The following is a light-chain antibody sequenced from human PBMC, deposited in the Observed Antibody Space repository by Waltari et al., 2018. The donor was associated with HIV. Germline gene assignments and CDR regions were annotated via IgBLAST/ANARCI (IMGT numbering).Light chain of an antibody. CDR1: QSVSSSY. Sequence: EIVLTQSPGTLSLSPGERTTLSCRASQSVSSSYFAWFQQKPGQPPRLLIYGSSSRATGIPDRFSGSGSGTDFTLTISSLEPEDFAVYYCQQYQSSPYTFGQGTKLEIK. CDR3: QQYQSSPYT. J-gene: IGKJ2*01. V-gene: IGKV3-20*01. CDR2: GSS.